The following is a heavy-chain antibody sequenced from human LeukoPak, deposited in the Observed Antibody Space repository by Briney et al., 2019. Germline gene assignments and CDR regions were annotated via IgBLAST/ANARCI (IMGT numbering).Heavy chain of an antibody. V-gene: IGHV1-18*01. D-gene: IGHD6-13*01. CDR2: ISAYNGNT. CDR3: ARGDGQQLVTWFDP. J-gene: IGHJ5*02. CDR1: GYTFTSYG. Sequence: ASVKVSCKASGYTFTSYGISWVRQAPGQGLEWMGWISAYNGNTNYAQKLQGRVTMTTDTSTSTAYMELRSLRSDDAAVYYCARGDGQQLVTWFDPWGQGTLVTVSS.